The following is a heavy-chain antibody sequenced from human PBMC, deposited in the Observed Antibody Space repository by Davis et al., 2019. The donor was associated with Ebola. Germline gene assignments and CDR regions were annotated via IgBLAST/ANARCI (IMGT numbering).Heavy chain of an antibody. Sequence: SETLSLTCAVYGGSFSGYYWSWIRQPPGKGLEWIGEINHSGSTNYNPSLKSRVTISVDTSKNQFSLKLSSVTAADTAVYYCARDGQVAATPANWFDPWGQGTLVTVSS. J-gene: IGHJ5*02. D-gene: IGHD2-15*01. CDR3: ARDGQVAATPANWFDP. CDR2: INHSGST. CDR1: GGSFSGYY. V-gene: IGHV4-34*01.